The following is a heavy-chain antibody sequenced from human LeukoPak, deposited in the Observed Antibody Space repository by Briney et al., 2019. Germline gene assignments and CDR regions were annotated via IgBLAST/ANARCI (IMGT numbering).Heavy chain of an antibody. CDR1: GFTFSAYH. J-gene: IGHJ4*02. CDR2: IYYTGST. D-gene: IGHD2-8*02. Sequence: LSCAASGFTFSAYHINWIRQHPGRGLEWIGSIYYTGSTSYCPSLKSRLTISIATSKNQFSLRLNSVIAADTAVYYCARERFAGGYRYLDYWGQGTLVTVSS. CDR3: ARERFAGGYRYLDY. V-gene: IGHV4-31*02.